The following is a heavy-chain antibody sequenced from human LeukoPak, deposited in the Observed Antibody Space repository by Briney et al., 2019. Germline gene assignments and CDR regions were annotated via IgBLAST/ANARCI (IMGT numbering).Heavy chain of an antibody. V-gene: IGHV4-39*07. CDR1: GGSISSSSYY. CDR3: ARQGFGSPYFDY. D-gene: IGHD3-16*01. CDR2: IYYSGST. J-gene: IGHJ4*02. Sequence: SETLSLTCTVSGGSISSSSYYWGWIRQPPGKGLEWIGGIYYSGSTYYNPSLKSRVTISLDTSKNQFSLKLSSVTAADTAVYYCARQGFGSPYFDYWGQGTLVTVSS.